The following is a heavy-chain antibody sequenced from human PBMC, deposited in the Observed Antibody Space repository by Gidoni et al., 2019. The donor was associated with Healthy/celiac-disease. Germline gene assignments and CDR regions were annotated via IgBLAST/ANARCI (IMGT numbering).Heavy chain of an antibody. V-gene: IGHV3-15*01. CDR3: TTGGIAARPSLRGKADY. CDR1: GFTFSNAW. J-gene: IGHJ4*02. CDR2: IKSKTDGGTT. D-gene: IGHD6-6*01. Sequence: EVQLVESGGGLVKPGGSLRLSCAASGFTFSNAWLSWVRQAPGKGLEWVGRIKSKTDGGTTDYAAPVKGRFTISRDDSKNTLYLQMNSLKTEDTAVYYCTTGGIAARPSLRGKADYWGQGTLVTVSS.